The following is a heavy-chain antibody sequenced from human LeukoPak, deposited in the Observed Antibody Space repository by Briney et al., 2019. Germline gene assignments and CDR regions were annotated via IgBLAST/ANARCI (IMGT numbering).Heavy chain of an antibody. CDR3: ARAIVVVPRAFDY. Sequence: ASVKVSCRASGYTFTCYYMHWVRQAPGQGLEWMGWINPNSGGTNYAQKFQGRVTMTRDTSISTAYMELSRLRSDDTAVYYCARAIVVVPRAFDYWGQGTLVTVSS. V-gene: IGHV1-2*02. CDR1: GYTFTCYY. CDR2: INPNSGGT. D-gene: IGHD2-2*01. J-gene: IGHJ4*02.